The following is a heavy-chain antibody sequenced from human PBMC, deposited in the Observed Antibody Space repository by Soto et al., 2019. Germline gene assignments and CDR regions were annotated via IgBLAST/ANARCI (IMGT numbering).Heavy chain of an antibody. V-gene: IGHV1-2*04. CDR1: GYTFTGYY. CDR3: ARSTGSYSYDILTGYWSPTSTPGSLGGGSYYGMDV. D-gene: IGHD3-9*01. CDR2: INPNSGGT. J-gene: IGHJ6*02. Sequence: ASVKVSCKASGYTFTGYYMHWVRQAPGQGLEWMGWINPNSGGTNYAQKFQGWVTMTRDTSISTAYMELSRLRSDDTAVYYCARSTGSYSYDILTGYWSPTSTPGSLGGGSYYGMDVWGQGTTVTVSS.